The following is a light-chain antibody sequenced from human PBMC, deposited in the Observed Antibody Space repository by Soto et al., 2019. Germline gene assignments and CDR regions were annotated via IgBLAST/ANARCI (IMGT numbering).Light chain of an antibody. CDR1: TGAVTSGYY. Sequence: QTVVTQEPSLTVSPGGTVTLTCGSSTGAVTSGYYPYWFQQKPGQAPRTLIYDTSNKHSWTPARFSGSLLGGKAALTLSGAQPEDEADYYCLLSYTGRLYVFGTGTKLTVL. V-gene: IGLV7-46*01. J-gene: IGLJ1*01. CDR2: DTS. CDR3: LLSYTGRLYV.